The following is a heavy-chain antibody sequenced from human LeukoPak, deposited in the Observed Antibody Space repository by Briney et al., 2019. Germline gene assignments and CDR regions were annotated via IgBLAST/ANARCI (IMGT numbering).Heavy chain of an antibody. CDR3: ATASTFCGGDCYPNDAFDI. V-gene: IGHV1-2*02. CDR1: GYTFTGYY. D-gene: IGHD2-21*02. Sequence: ASVKVSCKASGYTFTGYYMHWVRQAPGQGLEGMGWINPNSGGTNCAQKFQGRVTMTRDTSISTAYMELSRLRSDDTAVYYCATASTFCGGDCYPNDAFDIWGQGTMVTVSS. J-gene: IGHJ3*02. CDR2: INPNSGGT.